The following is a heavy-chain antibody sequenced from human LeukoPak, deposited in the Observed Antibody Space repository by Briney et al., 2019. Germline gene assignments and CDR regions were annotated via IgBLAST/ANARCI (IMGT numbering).Heavy chain of an antibody. J-gene: IGHJ5*02. CDR2: IYYSGST. CDR3: ARHERQYYDFWSGYNRNWFDP. V-gene: IGHV4-39*01. CDR1: GGSISSSSYY. D-gene: IGHD3-3*01. Sequence: SETLSLTCIVSGGSISSSSYYWGWIRQPPGKGLEWIGSIYYSGSTYYNPSLKSRVTISVDTSKNQFSLKLSSVTAADTAVYYCARHERQYYDFWSGYNRNWFDPWGQGTLVTVSS.